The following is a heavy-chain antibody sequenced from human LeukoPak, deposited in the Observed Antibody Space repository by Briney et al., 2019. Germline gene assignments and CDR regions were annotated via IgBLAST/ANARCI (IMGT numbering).Heavy chain of an antibody. V-gene: IGHV3-23*01. CDR3: AKGSAAARPYYFDF. J-gene: IGHJ4*02. CDR1: GFTFSHYA. CDR2: ITDSGGDT. D-gene: IGHD6-6*01. Sequence: GGSLRLSCAASGFTFSHYAMSWVRQAPGKGLKWISAITDSGGDTYDADSVKGRFTISRDNSKNTLDLQMNSLRAEDTAVYYCAKGSAAARPYYFDFWGQGTLVTVSS.